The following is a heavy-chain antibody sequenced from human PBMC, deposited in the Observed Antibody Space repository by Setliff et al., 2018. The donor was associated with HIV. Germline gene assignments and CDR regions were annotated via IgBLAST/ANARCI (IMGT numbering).Heavy chain of an antibody. D-gene: IGHD3-22*01. J-gene: IGHJ3*01. CDR2: INHSGST. Sequence: SETLSLTCAVYGGSFSGYYWSWIRQPPGKGLEWIGEINHSGSTNYNPSLKSRVTISVDMSKNQFSLRLNSVTAADTAVYHCARGDTYYHDSSGYVKSALDCFDVWGQGTMVTVSS. CDR3: ARGDTYYHDSSGYVKSALDCFDV. V-gene: IGHV4-34*01. CDR1: GGSFSGYY.